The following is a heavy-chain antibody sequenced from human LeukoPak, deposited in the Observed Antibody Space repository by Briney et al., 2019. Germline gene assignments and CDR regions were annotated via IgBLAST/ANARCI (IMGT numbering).Heavy chain of an antibody. J-gene: IGHJ4*02. CDR2: ISGSGGST. Sequence: AGGSLRLSCAASGFTFSSYVMSWVRQAPGKGLEWVSAISGSGGSTYYADSVKGRFTISRDNSKNTLYLQMNSLRAEDTAVYYCAKAPHGKDIVMASSFDYWGQGTLVTVSS. D-gene: IGHD2-21*01. V-gene: IGHV3-23*01. CDR3: AKAPHGKDIVMASSFDY. CDR1: GFTFSSYV.